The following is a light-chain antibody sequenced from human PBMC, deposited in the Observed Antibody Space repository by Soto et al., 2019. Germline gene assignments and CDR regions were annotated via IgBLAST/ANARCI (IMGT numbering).Light chain of an antibody. CDR1: QSVSSSY. V-gene: IGKV3-20*01. J-gene: IGKJ5*01. Sequence: EIVLTQSPGTLSLSPGERATLSCRASQSVSSSYLAWYQQKPGQAPRLLIYGASSRATGIPDRFSGSGSGTDFTLTISRLEPEEFAVYYCQQYSSSLHLGQGTRLEIK. CDR3: QQYSSSLH. CDR2: GAS.